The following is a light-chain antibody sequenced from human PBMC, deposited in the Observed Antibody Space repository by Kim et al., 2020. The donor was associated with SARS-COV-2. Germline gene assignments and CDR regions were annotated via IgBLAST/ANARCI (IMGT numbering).Light chain of an antibody. V-gene: IGLV2-14*03. CDR3: SSYTSSNTIGI. J-gene: IGLJ2*01. Sequence: SSTISCTGTSSDVGGYNYVSWYQQHPGKAPKIMIYDVSHRPSGVSNRFSGSKSGNTASLTISGLQAEDEADYYCSSYTSSNTIGIFGGGTQLTVL. CDR1: SSDVGGYNY. CDR2: DVS.